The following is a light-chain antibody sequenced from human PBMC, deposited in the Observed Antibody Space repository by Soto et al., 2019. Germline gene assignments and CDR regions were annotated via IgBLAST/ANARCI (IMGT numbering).Light chain of an antibody. Sequence: AIRMTQSPSSVSASTGDSVTIPCRARQGISPYLAWYQQKPGKAPKILIYDASTLQSGVPSRFSGSGSGTDFTLTITSLQSDDFAIYYCQHYYTYPLIFGGGTKVEIK. CDR2: DAS. V-gene: IGKV1-8*01. CDR3: QHYYTYPLI. CDR1: QGISPY. J-gene: IGKJ4*01.